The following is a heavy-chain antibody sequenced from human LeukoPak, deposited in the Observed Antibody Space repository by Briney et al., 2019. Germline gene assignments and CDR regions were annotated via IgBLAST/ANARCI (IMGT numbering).Heavy chain of an antibody. J-gene: IGHJ5*02. Sequence: SETLSLTCTVSGGSISSGGYDWGWLRQHQGKGLEWIGYIYYSRRTYYNPSIKRRITKTVKTNKNQFSLNLSSVTAADTAMYYCARMYYYDSSGYPAGWFDPWGQGTLVTVSS. CDR1: GGSISSGGYD. V-gene: IGHV4-31*03. CDR3: ARMYYYDSSGYPAGWFDP. CDR2: IYYSRRT. D-gene: IGHD3-22*01.